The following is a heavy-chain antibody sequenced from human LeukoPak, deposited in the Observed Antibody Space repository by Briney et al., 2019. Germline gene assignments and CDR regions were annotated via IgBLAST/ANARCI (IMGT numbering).Heavy chain of an antibody. CDR2: IKSKTDGGTT. CDR3: ATDTTWEFLYYDY. V-gene: IGHV3-15*01. Sequence: GGSLTLSCAPSGFTFTNAWISWVRQAPGEGLEWVGRIKSKTDGGTTDYAGPVRRTFTISRDDSINTMFLQMNSLKTEDIAVYYCATDTTWEFLYYDYWGQGALVTVSS. J-gene: IGHJ4*02. D-gene: IGHD1-26*01. CDR1: GFTFTNAW.